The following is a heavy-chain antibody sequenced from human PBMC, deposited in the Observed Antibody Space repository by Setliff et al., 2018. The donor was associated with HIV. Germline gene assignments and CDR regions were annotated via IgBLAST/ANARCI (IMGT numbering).Heavy chain of an antibody. CDR2: IYTSGST. Sequence: PSETLSLTCTVSGGSISSYYWSWIRQPPGKALEWIGYIYTSGSTNYNPSLKSRVTISIDTSKKQFSLRLTSVTAADTAVYYCARRTFGSGRIDPWGQGTLVTVSS. V-gene: IGHV4-4*08. CDR3: ARRTFGSGRIDP. CDR1: GGSISSYY. D-gene: IGHD3-16*01. J-gene: IGHJ5*02.